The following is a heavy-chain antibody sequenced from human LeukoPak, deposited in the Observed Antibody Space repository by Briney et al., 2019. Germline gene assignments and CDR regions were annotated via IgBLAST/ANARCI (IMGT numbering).Heavy chain of an antibody. V-gene: IGHV3-48*03. D-gene: IGHD3-10*01. J-gene: IGHJ4*02. CDR2: ISSSGSTI. CDR3: ARVGAGSYYKATDY. Sequence: GGSLRLSCAASGFTFSSYEMNWVRQAPGKGLKWVSYISSSGSTIYYADSVKGRFTISRDNAKNSLYLQMNSLRAEDTAVYYCARVGAGSYYKATDYWGQGTLVTVSS. CDR1: GFTFSSYE.